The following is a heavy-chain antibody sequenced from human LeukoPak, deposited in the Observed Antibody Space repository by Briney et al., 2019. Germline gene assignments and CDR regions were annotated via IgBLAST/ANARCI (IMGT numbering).Heavy chain of an antibody. Sequence: GGSLRLSCAVSGFTFSNYWMSWVRQAPGKGLEWVANIKQDGSEKNYVDSVKGRFTISRDNAKNSLYLQMNSLRVEDTAVYYCARLEQWLTPYWGQGTLVTVSS. V-gene: IGHV3-7*01. D-gene: IGHD6-19*01. CDR2: IKQDGSEK. CDR3: ARLEQWLTPY. CDR1: GFTFSNYW. J-gene: IGHJ4*02.